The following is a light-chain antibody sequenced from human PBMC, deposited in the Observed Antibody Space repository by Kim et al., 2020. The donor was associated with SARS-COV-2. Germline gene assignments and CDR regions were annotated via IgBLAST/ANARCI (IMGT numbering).Light chain of an antibody. J-gene: IGLJ3*02. CDR2: TTN. CDR1: SGSVSTSYY. Sequence: QTVVTQEPSFSVSPGGTVTLTCGLSSGSVSTSYYPSWYQQTPGQAPRTLIYTTNIRSSGVPDRFSGSILGNKAALTITGAQTDDESDYYCVLYMGSGILAFGGGTQLTVL. CDR3: VLYMGSGILA. V-gene: IGLV8-61*01.